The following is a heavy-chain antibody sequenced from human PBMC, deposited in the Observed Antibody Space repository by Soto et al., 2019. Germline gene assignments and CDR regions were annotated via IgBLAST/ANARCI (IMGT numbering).Heavy chain of an antibody. V-gene: IGHV4-4*02. CDR2: SHQSVNT. D-gene: IGHD6-13*01. Sequence: QVQLQESGPGLVKPSGTLSLTCAVSGVSISSHDWWTWVRQPPGKGLEWIGESHQSVNTNYNSSLESRVTISVDTSKNQFSLKLTSVTVADTAVYYCATRDSSRFYWGQGNLVTVSS. CDR1: GVSISSHDW. CDR3: ATRDSSRFY. J-gene: IGHJ4*02.